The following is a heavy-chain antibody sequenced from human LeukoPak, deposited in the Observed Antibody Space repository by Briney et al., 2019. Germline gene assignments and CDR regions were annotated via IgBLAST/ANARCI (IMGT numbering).Heavy chain of an antibody. CDR2: INPSGGGT. CDR3: ARALAQGGSFDLYYFDS. Sequence: ASVRVSCKASGYTFTNYYMHWVRQAPGQGLEWMGIINPSGGGTSYAQKFQDRVTMTRDMSTSTVYMELSSLRSEDTAVYYCARALAQGGSFDLYYFDSWGQGSLVTVSS. D-gene: IGHD3-9*01. J-gene: IGHJ4*02. V-gene: IGHV1-46*01. CDR1: GYTFTNYY.